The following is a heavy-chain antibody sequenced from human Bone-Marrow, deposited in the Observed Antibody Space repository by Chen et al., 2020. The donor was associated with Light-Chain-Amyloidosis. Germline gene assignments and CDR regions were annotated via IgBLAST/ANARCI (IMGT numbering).Heavy chain of an antibody. J-gene: IGHJ4*02. CDR1: GFSLSTRGVG. CDR3: AHRLKVQGVIGFDY. Sequence: QITLKASGPTLVKPTQTLTLTCTFSGFSLSTRGVGVGWIRQPPGKALEWLALIYWDDEKRYSPSLKSRRTITEDTSKNQVVLIMTNMDPVDTATYYCAHRLKVQGVIGFDYWGQGTLVTVSS. V-gene: IGHV2-5*02. CDR2: IYWDDEK. D-gene: IGHD3-10*01.